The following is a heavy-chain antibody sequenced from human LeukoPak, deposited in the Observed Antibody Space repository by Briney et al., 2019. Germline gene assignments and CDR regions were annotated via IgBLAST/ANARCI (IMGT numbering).Heavy chain of an antibody. Sequence: GGSLRLSCAASGITFSSYAMHWVRQAPGKGLEWVAVISYDGSNKYYADSVKGRFTISRYNSKNTLYLQMNSLRAEDTAVYYCARDGSSGWTWYFDYWGQGTLVTVSS. J-gene: IGHJ4*02. CDR1: GITFSSYA. CDR2: ISYDGSNK. V-gene: IGHV3-30-3*01. D-gene: IGHD6-19*01. CDR3: ARDGSSGWTWYFDY.